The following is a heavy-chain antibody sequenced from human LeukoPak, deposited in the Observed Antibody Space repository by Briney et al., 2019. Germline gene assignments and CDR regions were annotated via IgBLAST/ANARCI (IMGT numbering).Heavy chain of an antibody. J-gene: IGHJ4*02. CDR2: INHSGST. V-gene: IGHV4-34*01. Sequence: LETLSLTCAVYGGSFSGYYWGWIRQPPGKGLEWIGEINHSGSTNYNPSLKSRVTISVDTSKNQFSLKLSSVTAADTAVYYCARTNRLIGHFDYWGQGTLVTVSS. D-gene: IGHD2-21*01. CDR3: ARTNRLIGHFDY. CDR1: GGSFSGYY.